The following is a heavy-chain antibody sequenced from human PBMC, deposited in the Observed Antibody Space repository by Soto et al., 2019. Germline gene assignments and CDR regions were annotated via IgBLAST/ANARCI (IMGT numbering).Heavy chain of an antibody. CDR1: GVSISSSQW. Sequence: QVQLQESGPGLVKPSGTLSLTCAVSGVSISSSQWWSWVRQPPGKGLEWIGEIYHNERTNYNPSLKRRPTMSLDRSKNQVSLKLSSVTAADTATYYCGRTKDYFYGVDVWGQGTTVTVSS. V-gene: IGHV4-4*02. CDR3: GRTKDYFYGVDV. J-gene: IGHJ6*02. CDR2: IYHNERT.